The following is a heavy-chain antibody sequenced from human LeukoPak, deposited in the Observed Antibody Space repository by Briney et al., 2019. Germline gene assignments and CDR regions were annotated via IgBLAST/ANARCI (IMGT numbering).Heavy chain of an antibody. CDR2: LFSRGSP. V-gene: IGHV4-59*01. J-gene: IGHJ3*02. D-gene: IGHD1-1*01. Sequence: SETLSLTCTVSGTSISTYYWSWIRQSPGKGLEWVGYLFSRGSPNYNPSLKRRVTISVDTSKNHFSLTLSSVTAADTAVYYCARLQPNSGEWAFDIWGQGTMVTVSS. CDR1: GTSISTYY. CDR3: ARLQPNSGEWAFDI.